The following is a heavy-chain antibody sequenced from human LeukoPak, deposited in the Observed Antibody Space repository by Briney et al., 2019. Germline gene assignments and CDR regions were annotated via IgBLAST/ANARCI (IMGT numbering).Heavy chain of an antibody. V-gene: IGHV3-53*05. J-gene: IGHJ4*02. D-gene: IGHD2-15*01. Sequence: TGGSLRVSCAASGFTVSSNYMSWVRQAPGKGLEWISVIYSGGNTYYADSVKGRFTISRDNSKNTLYLQMNSLRAEDTAVYYCAKDDVVVAATFFDYWGQGTLVTVSS. CDR2: IYSGGNT. CDR1: GFTVSSNY. CDR3: AKDDVVVAATFFDY.